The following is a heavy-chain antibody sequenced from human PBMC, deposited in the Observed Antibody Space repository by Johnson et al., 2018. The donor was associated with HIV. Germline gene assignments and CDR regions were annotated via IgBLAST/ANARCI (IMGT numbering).Heavy chain of an antibody. CDR1: GFSFGDYY. D-gene: IGHD6-13*01. CDR2: ISSGGSNI. CDR3: ARDQTAGRGAIFDA. Sequence: EQLVESGGGLVKPGGSLRLSCEASGFSFGDYYMTWIRQAPGKGLEWVSYISSGGSNIKYADSVKGRFTISRDNGRKSLYLLMNSLGVDETAVYYCARDQTAGRGAIFDAWGQGTMVTVSS. J-gene: IGHJ3*01. V-gene: IGHV3-11*04.